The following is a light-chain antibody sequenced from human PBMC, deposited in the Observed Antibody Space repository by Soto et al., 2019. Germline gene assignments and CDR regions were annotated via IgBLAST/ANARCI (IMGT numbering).Light chain of an antibody. J-gene: IGLJ2*01. Sequence: QLVLTQSPSASASLGASVKLTCTLDSGHSNYAIAWHQQQPGKGPRYLMKLNSDGSHNKGDGIPDRFSGSSSGAERYLIISSLQSEDEADYYCQTWGTGIPFGGGTQLTVL. CDR1: SGHSNYA. V-gene: IGLV4-69*01. CDR3: QTWGTGIP. CDR2: LNSDGSH.